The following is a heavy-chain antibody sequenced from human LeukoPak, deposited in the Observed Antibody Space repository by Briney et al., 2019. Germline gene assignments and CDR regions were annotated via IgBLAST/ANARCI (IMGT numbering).Heavy chain of an antibody. D-gene: IGHD2-8*01. CDR3: AREGPVSHFDY. Sequence: PGGSLRLSCVVSGFTVSNNYMSWVRQAPRKGLEWVSLIYSGGSTYYADSVKGRFTISRDNSKNTVYLQMNSLRAEDTAMYYCAREGPVSHFDYWGQGTLVTVSS. CDR1: GFTVSNNY. J-gene: IGHJ4*02. V-gene: IGHV3-53*01. CDR2: IYSGGST.